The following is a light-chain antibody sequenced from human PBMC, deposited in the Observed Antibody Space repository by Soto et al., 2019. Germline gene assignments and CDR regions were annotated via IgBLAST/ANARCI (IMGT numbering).Light chain of an antibody. Sequence: QSVLTQPPSASGSPGQSVTISCTGSSSDVGGYNYVSWYQQHPGKAPKLIIYEVSERPSGVPDRFSGSKSGNTASLTVSGLQAEDEADYYCSSYAGGNNLFGGGTQLTVL. CDR3: SSYAGGNNL. CDR1: SSDVGGYNY. CDR2: EVS. J-gene: IGLJ2*01. V-gene: IGLV2-8*01.